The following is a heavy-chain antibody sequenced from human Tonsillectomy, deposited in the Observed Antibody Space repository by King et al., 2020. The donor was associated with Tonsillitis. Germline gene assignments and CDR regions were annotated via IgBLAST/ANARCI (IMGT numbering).Heavy chain of an antibody. CDR3: ARPTINWNDMADH. J-gene: IGHJ4*02. CDR2: TYPNDPDT. V-gene: IGHV5-51*03. CDR1: GTTFPTIW. D-gene: IGHD1-20*01. Sequence: VQLVESGAGVKKPGKSLKISCKGLGTTFPTIWMGWVRQLPGKGLGGWGITYPNDPDTRYSPSFQGQVTISADKSINTAYLQWNSLKASDSAMYYCARPTINWNDMADHWGQGTLVTVSS.